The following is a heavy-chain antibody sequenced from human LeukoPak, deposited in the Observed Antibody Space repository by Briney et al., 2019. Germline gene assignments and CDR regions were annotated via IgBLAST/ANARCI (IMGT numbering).Heavy chain of an antibody. J-gene: IGHJ6*03. V-gene: IGHV3-53*01. CDR1: GFTVSSNY. CDR2: IYSGGST. Sequence: GGSLRLSCAASGFTVSSNYMSWVRQAPGKGLEWVSVIYSGGSTYYADSVKGRFTISRDNSKNTLYLQMNSLKTEDTAVYYCTTDDYYYYYMDVWGKGTTVTVSS. CDR3: TTDDYYYYYMDV.